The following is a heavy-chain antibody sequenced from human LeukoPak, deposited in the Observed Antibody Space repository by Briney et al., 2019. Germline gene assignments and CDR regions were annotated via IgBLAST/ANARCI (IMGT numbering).Heavy chain of an antibody. CDR3: ARNGRDGYNPYYYYMDV. V-gene: IGHV1-2*02. CDR2: INPNSGGT. CDR1: GYTFTGYY. Sequence: ASVKVSCKASGYTFTGYYMHWVRQAPGQGLEWMGWINPNSGGTNYAQKFQGRVTMTRDTSISTAYMELSRLRSDDTAVYYCARNGRDGYNPYYYYMDVWGKGTTVTVSS. J-gene: IGHJ6*03. D-gene: IGHD5-24*01.